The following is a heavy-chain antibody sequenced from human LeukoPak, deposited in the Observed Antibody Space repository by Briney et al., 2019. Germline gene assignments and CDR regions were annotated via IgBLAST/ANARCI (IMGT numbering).Heavy chain of an antibody. D-gene: IGHD6-6*01. J-gene: IGHJ6*03. CDR3: ARGDSSSSGLFYYYYYMDV. Sequence: NTSETLSLTCAVYGGSISGYYWSWIRQPPGKGLEWIGEINHSGSTNYDPSLKSRVTISVGTSKNQFSLKLSSVTAADTAVYYCARGDSSSSGLFYYYYYMDVWGKGTTVTVSS. V-gene: IGHV4-34*01. CDR2: INHSGST. CDR1: GGSISGYY.